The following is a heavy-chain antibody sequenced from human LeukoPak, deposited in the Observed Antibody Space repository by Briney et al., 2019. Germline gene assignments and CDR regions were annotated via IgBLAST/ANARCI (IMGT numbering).Heavy chain of an antibody. CDR1: GFTFSSYG. CDR2: VSHDGSNK. Sequence: PGGSLRLSCAASGFTFSSYGMHWVRQAPGKGLEWVAVVSHDGSNKYYADSVKGRFSISRDNSKNTLYLQMNSLSAGDTAIYYCAKDRPKYRGGDCSIFDYWGQGTLVTVSS. V-gene: IGHV3-30*18. J-gene: IGHJ4*02. D-gene: IGHD2-21*02. CDR3: AKDRPKYRGGDCSIFDY.